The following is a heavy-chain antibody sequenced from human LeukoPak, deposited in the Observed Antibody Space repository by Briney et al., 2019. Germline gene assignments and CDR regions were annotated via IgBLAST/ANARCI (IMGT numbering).Heavy chain of an antibody. V-gene: IGHV3-21*01. CDR1: GFTFSSYS. CDR3: ARDPRARYYFDY. Sequence: GGSLRLSCAASGFTFSSYSMNWVRQAPGKGLEWVSSISSSSSYIYYADSVKGRFTISRDNAKNSLYLQMNSLRAEDTAVYYCARDPRARYYFDYWGQGTLVIVSS. CDR2: ISSSSSYI. J-gene: IGHJ4*02.